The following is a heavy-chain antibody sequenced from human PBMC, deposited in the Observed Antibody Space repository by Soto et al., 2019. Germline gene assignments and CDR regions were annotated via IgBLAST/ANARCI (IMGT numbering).Heavy chain of an antibody. CDR3: AKDLLPNTVTTCGS. CDR2: ISSDGNNK. J-gene: IGHJ5*02. D-gene: IGHD4-17*01. Sequence: QVQLVESGGGAVQPGRSLRLSCAASGFTFDSHGMHWVRQAPGKGLEWVAVISSDGNNKYYADSVKGRFTISRDNFNNILYLQMSSLRAEXTAVYYCAKDLLPNTVTTCGSWGQGTLVTVSS. CDR1: GFTFDSHG. V-gene: IGHV3-30*18.